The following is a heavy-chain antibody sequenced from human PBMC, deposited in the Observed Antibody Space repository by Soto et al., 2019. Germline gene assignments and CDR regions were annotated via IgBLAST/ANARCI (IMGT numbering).Heavy chain of an antibody. CDR1: GFTFSSYG. D-gene: IGHD2-2*01. CDR3: AKEEDIVVVPTAPFDY. J-gene: IGHJ4*02. Sequence: QVQLVESGGGVVQPGRSLRLSCAAPGFTFSSYGMHWVRQAPGKGLEWVAVISYDGSNKYYADSVKGRFTISRDNSKNTLYLKMNSLRAEDTAVYYCAKEEDIVVVPTAPFDYWGQGTLVTVSS. V-gene: IGHV3-30*18. CDR2: ISYDGSNK.